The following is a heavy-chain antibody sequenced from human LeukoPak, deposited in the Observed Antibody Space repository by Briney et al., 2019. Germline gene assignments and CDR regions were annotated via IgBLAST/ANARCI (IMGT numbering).Heavy chain of an antibody. D-gene: IGHD2-8*01. V-gene: IGHV1-46*01. CDR2: TNPSPGST. Sequence: ASVTVSCKASGYTFTNYYMQWVRQAPGQGLEWIGITNPSPGSTTYAQKFQGRVTMTRDTSTSTVYMELSSLRSEDTAVYYCARGGLLQKYDCFDPWGQGTLVTVSS. J-gene: IGHJ5*02. CDR3: ARGGLLQKYDCFDP. CDR1: GYTFTNYY.